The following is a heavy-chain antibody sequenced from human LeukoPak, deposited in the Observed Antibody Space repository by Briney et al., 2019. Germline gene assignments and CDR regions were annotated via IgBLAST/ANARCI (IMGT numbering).Heavy chain of an antibody. CDR3: ARVGPMPYSAYDMGLDY. CDR2: INTNNGNP. J-gene: IGHJ4*02. Sequence: ASVKVSCKASGGTFSSYAISWVRQAPGQGLEWMGWINTNNGNPSSAQAFTGRFVFSLDTSVSTAYLQIFSLKAEDTAVYYCARVGPMPYSAYDMGLDYWGQGTLVTVSS. CDR1: GGTFSSYA. V-gene: IGHV7-4-1*01. D-gene: IGHD5-12*01.